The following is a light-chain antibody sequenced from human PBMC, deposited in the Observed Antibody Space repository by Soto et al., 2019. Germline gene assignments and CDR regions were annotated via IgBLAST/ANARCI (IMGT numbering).Light chain of an antibody. J-gene: IGKJ4*01. CDR3: QQQGNSPRIT. CDR2: CAS. V-gene: IGKV3-20*01. Sequence: EIVLTQSPGTLSLSPGEGATLSCRASESVRSGHIDCYQQKPGQAPRRLIYCASIRATVTPDRFSGGGSGTDFTLIINSLKPDDFAVYFCQQQGNSPRITFGGGTKVEIK. CDR1: ESVRSGH.